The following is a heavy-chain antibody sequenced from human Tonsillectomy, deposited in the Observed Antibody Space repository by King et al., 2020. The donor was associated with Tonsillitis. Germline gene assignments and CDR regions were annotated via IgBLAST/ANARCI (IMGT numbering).Heavy chain of an antibody. CDR3: ARSNIGAAAGKKPYYYYYYYMDV. V-gene: IGHV4-59*08. Sequence: QLQESGPGLVKPSETLSLTCTVSGGSISSYYWSWIRQPPGKGLEWIGYIYYSGSTNYNPSLKSRVTISVDTSKNQFSLKLSSVTAADTAVYYCARSNIGAAAGKKPYYYYYYYMDVWGKGTTVTVS. D-gene: IGHD6-13*01. CDR1: GGSISSYY. J-gene: IGHJ6*03. CDR2: IYYSGST.